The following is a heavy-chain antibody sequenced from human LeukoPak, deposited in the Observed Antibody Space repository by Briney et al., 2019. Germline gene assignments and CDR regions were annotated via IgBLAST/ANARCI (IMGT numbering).Heavy chain of an antibody. J-gene: IGHJ4*02. CDR1: GFTFSSYA. D-gene: IGHD3-22*01. CDR2: ISGSGGST. V-gene: IGHV3-23*01. Sequence: PGGSLRLSCAASGFTFSSYAMSWVRRAPGKGLEWVSSISGSGGSTYYADSVKGRFTISRDNSKNTLYLQMNSLRAEDTAVYYCAKSLGGTSSGFYYYYFDYWGQGTLVTVSS. CDR3: AKSLGGTSSGFYYYYFDY.